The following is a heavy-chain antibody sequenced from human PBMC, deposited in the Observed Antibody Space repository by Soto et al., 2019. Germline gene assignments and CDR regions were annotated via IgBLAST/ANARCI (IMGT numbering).Heavy chain of an antibody. CDR1: GFTFSTYG. J-gene: IGHJ4*02. D-gene: IGHD4-17*01. V-gene: IGHV3-30*18. Sequence: QVQLVESGGGVVQHGRSLRLSCAASGFTFSTYGVHWVRQAPGKGLEWVAVISSDGSEKYYAGSVKGRVSISRDNSKSTLYLQMDSLRAEDTAVYHCAKGAVTTSRYYFDYWGQGTLVTVSS. CDR3: AKGAVTTSRYYFDY. CDR2: ISSDGSEK.